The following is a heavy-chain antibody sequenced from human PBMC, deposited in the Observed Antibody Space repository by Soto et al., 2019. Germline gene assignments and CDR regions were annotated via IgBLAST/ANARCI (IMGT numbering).Heavy chain of an antibody. CDR2: IYDSGST. V-gene: IGHV4-30-4*08. CDR1: GDSISSRDYY. CDR3: AREGDCVWGSYRSSV. J-gene: IGHJ3*01. D-gene: IGHD3-16*02. Sequence: QVQLQESGPGLVKPSQTLSLTCTVSGDSISSRDYYLNWIRQPPGKGLEWIGYIYDSGSTYYNPSLKSRVAISIDTSKNQFSLNLNSVTAADTAIYYCAREGDCVWGSYRSSVWGQGTMVTVSS.